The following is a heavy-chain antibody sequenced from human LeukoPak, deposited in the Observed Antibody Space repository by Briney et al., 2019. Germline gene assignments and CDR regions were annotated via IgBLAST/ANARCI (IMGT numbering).Heavy chain of an antibody. Sequence: GGPLRLSCAASGFTFSDYYMSWIRQAPGKGLEWVSYISSSGSTIYYADSVKGRCTISRDNAKNSLYLQMNSLRAEDTAVYYWASGGFVEWLLRAPVYYFDYWGQGTLVTVSS. V-gene: IGHV3-11*01. CDR1: GFTFSDYY. CDR2: ISSSGSTI. CDR3: ASGGFVEWLLRAPVYYFDY. D-gene: IGHD3-3*01. J-gene: IGHJ4*02.